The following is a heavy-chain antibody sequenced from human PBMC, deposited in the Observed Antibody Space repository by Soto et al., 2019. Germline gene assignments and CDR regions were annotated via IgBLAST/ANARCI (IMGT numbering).Heavy chain of an antibody. J-gene: IGHJ5*02. CDR1: GGSMSSGDYY. V-gene: IGHV4-30-4*01. CDR2: IYYSGST. D-gene: IGHD3-16*01. CDR3: ARVAGYYPNWFDP. Sequence: SETLSLTCTVSGGSMSSGDYYWSWIRQPPGKGLEWIGYIYYSGSTYYNPSLKSRVTISVDTSKNQFSLKLSSVTAADTAVYYCARVAGYYPNWFDPWGQGTLVTVSS.